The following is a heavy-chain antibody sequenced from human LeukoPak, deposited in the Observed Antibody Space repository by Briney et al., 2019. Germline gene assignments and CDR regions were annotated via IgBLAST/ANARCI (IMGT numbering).Heavy chain of an antibody. J-gene: IGHJ4*02. V-gene: IGHV3-7*01. D-gene: IGHD3-16*01. CDR3: ARAVDVADY. CDR1: GFTFSSYG. Sequence: GGSLRLSCVASGFTFSSYGMHWVLQAPGKRLDSVANIKEDESAKCYADSVRGRFTISRDNAKNSVYLEMNNLRVEDTAVYYCARAVDVADYWGRGTLVTVSS. CDR2: IKEDESAK.